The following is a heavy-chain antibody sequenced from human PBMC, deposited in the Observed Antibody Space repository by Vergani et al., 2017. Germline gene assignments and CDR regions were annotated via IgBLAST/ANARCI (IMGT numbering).Heavy chain of an antibody. CDR3: ARHPQVYYYDSSGIQRYYYYYYMDV. CDR2: IYYSGST. Sequence: QLQLQESGPGLVKPSETLSLTCTVSGGSISSSSYYWGWIRQPPGKGLEWIGSIYYSGSTYYNPSLKSRVTISVDTSKNQFSLKLSSVTAADPAVYYCARHPQVYYYDSSGIQRYYYYYYMDVWGKGTTVTVSS. D-gene: IGHD3-22*01. V-gene: IGHV4-39*01. CDR1: GGSISSSSYY. J-gene: IGHJ6*03.